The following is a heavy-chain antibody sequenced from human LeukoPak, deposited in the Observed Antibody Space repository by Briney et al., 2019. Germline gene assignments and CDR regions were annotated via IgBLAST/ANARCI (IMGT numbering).Heavy chain of an antibody. CDR3: ARLKFYDSTGYSPGHYMDV. D-gene: IGHD3-22*01. J-gene: IGHJ6*03. Sequence: PSETLSLTCTVSGGPMYSFYWSWIRQSAGKGLEWIGRLYPGVSSDYNPSLKSRVTMSVDTSKKQFALNLRAVTAADTAVYYCARLKFYDSTGYSPGHYMDVWGKGTAVIVSS. V-gene: IGHV4-4*07. CDR1: GGPMYSFY. CDR2: LYPGVSS.